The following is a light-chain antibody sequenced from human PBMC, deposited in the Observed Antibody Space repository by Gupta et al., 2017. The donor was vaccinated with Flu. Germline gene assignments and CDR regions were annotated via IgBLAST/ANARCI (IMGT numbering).Light chain of an antibody. J-gene: IGLJ2*01. CDR2: EDS. CDR3: QVWDNDSDHVI. V-gene: IGLV3-21*02. CDR1: VIVSKG. Sequence: SYVLTQAPSVSVAPGQTARITCGGSVIVSKGVHWYQQRPGQVPVLVIYEDSDRPSGIPERFSGSNSGNAATLIISRVEAGDEADYCCQVWDNDSDHVIFGGGTKLSVL.